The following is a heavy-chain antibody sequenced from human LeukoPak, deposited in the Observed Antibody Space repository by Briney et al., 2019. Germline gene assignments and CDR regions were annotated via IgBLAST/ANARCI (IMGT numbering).Heavy chain of an antibody. CDR2: ISGSGGST. CDR3: AKDLTSGWYYFDY. D-gene: IGHD6-19*01. J-gene: IGHJ4*02. Sequence: GGSLRLSCAASGFTFSTYAMSWVRQAPGKGLEWVSGISGSGGSTYYADSVKGRFTISRDNSKNTLYLQTNSLRPEDTAVYYCAKDLTSGWYYFDYWGQGTLVTVSS. CDR1: GFTFSTYA. V-gene: IGHV3-23*01.